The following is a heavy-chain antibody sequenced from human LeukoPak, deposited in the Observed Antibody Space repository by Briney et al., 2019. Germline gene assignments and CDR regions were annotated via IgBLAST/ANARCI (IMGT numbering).Heavy chain of an antibody. CDR2: VFTGGGT. J-gene: IGHJ6*03. D-gene: IGHD5-18*01. Sequence: PSETLSLTCTVSGASISIGSYHWSWIRQPAGKGLEWIGRVFTGGGTYFNPSLKSRVTLSIDTSKSQFSLRLTSVTAADTAVYYCARGVDGYGHMDVWGKGTTVTVSS. CDR3: ARGVDGYGHMDV. CDR1: GASISIGSYH. V-gene: IGHV4-61*02.